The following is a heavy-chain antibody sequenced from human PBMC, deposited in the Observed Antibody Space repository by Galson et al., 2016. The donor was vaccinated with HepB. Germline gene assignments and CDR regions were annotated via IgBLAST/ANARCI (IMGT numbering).Heavy chain of an antibody. CDR3: ARDQTLSGYNSTWHYYYYGMDV. CDR2: IIPIVGLT. Sequence: SVKVSCKASGGTFSSYSINWVRQAPGQGLEWMGRIIPIVGLTSYAQKFQGRVTIIADISTSTAYMELSSLKSEDTAVYFCARDQTLSGYNSTWHYYYYGMDVWGQGTTVTVSS. CDR1: GGTFSSYS. D-gene: IGHD6-13*01. V-gene: IGHV1-69*04. J-gene: IGHJ6*02.